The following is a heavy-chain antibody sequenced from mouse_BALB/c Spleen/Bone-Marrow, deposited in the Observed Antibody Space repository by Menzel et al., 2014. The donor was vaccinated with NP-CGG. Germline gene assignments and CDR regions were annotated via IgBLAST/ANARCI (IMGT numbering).Heavy chain of an antibody. Sequence: EVKVVESGGGLVQPGGSRKLSCAASGFTFSSFGMHWVRQAPGKGLEWVAYISNGSSPIYYADTVKGRFTISRDNPKNTLFLQMTSLRSEDTAMYYCARKGAMITHYYAMDYWGQGTSVTVSS. J-gene: IGHJ4*01. D-gene: IGHD2-4*01. CDR2: ISNGSSPI. CDR1: GFTFSSFG. CDR3: ARKGAMITHYYAMDY. V-gene: IGHV5-17*02.